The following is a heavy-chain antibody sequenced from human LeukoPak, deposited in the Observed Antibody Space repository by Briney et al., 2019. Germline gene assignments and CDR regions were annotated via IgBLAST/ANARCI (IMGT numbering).Heavy chain of an antibody. Sequence: SETLSLTCAVSGYSISSGYHWGWIRQPPGKGLEWIGSIYHSGSTYYNPSLKTRVTISVDTSKNQFSLKLSTVTAADTAVYYCARLSVAGTSGYYYMDVWGKGTTVTVSS. D-gene: IGHD6-19*01. V-gene: IGHV4-38-2*01. CDR2: IYHSGST. CDR1: GYSISSGYH. CDR3: ARLSVAGTSGYYYMDV. J-gene: IGHJ6*03.